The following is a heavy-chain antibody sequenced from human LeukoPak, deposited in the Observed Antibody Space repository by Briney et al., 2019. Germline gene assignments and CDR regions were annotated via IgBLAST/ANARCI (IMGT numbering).Heavy chain of an antibody. CDR1: GFTFSNHQ. V-gene: IGHV3-7*05. D-gene: IGHD3-10*01. CDR3: ARWNYDSGSWVLDY. J-gene: IGHJ4*02. Sequence: GGSLRLSCAGSGFTFSNHQMSWVRRAPGKGPEWVAKIKQDGAEKHYVDSVKGRFTISRDNAKNSLYLQMNSLRVEDTAMYYCARWNYDSGSWVLDYWGQGTLVTVSS. CDR2: IKQDGAEK.